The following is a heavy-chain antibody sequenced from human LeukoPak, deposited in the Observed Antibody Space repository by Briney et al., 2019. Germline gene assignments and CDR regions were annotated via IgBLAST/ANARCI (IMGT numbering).Heavy chain of an antibody. J-gene: IGHJ4*02. Sequence: ASVKVSCKVSGYSLTELSMHWVRQAPGKGLGWMGGFDLRNGGTYFAQNFQGRVTLTEDTSTDTSSIELRSLKSDDTAVYYCTTSDRQFCSPSSCYMPFDYWGQGSLVTVSS. CDR1: GYSLTELS. CDR2: FDLRNGGT. CDR3: TTSDRQFCSPSSCYMPFDY. D-gene: IGHD2-2*02. V-gene: IGHV1-24*01.